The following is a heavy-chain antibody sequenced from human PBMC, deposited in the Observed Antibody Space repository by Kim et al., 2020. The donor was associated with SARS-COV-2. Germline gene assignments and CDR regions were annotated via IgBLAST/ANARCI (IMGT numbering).Heavy chain of an antibody. CDR2: IKQDGSEK. V-gene: IGHV3-7*01. Sequence: GGSLRLSCAASGFTFSSYWMSWVRQAPGKGLEWVANIKQDGSEKDYVDSVKGRFTISRDNAKNSLYLQMNSLRAEDTAVYYCARKKDDFWSGDDYYYYGMDVWGPGTTVTVSS. D-gene: IGHD3-3*01. CDR1: GFTFSSYW. CDR3: ARKKDDFWSGDDYYYYGMDV. J-gene: IGHJ6*02.